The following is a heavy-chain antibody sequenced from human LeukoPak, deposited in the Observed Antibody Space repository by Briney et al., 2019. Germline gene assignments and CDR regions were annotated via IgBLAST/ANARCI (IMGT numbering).Heavy chain of an antibody. D-gene: IGHD2-15*01. CDR1: GYTFTSYG. J-gene: IGHJ4*02. Sequence: ASVKVSCKASGYTFTSYGISWVRQAPGQGLEWMGWISAYNGNTNYAQKLQGRVTMTTDTSTSTAYMELRSLRSDDTAVYYCARESKYDGAASSLGFDYWGQGTLVTVSS. CDR2: ISAYNGNT. CDR3: ARESKYDGAASSLGFDY. V-gene: IGHV1-18*01.